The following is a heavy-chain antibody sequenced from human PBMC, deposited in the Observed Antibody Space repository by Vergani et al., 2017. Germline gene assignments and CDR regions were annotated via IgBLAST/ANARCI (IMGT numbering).Heavy chain of an antibody. J-gene: IGHJ4*02. D-gene: IGHD3-22*01. CDR1: GFTFSPYA. CDR2: ISSDGGST. V-gene: IGHV3-23*01. Sequence: EVQLLESGGGLVQPGGSLRLSFAASGFTFSPYAMTWVRQPPGKGLEWVSTISSDGGSTYYADSVKGRFTISRDNSMNTLSLQMNSLTAEDTAIYYCAGPQGTSAYYYGGFDYWGQGILVTVSS. CDR3: AGPQGTSAYYYGGFDY.